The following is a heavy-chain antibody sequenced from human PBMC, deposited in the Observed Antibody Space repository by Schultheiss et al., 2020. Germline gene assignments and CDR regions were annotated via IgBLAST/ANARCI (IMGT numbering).Heavy chain of an antibody. CDR3: ERTGYGDY. CDR1: GFTFSSYA. Sequence: GGSLRLSCAASGFTFSSYAMSWVRQDPGKGLEWVSYISSSSSTIYYADSVKGRFTISRDNAKNSLYLQMNSLRAEDTAVYYCERTGYGDYWGQGTVVTVSS. V-gene: IGHV3-48*01. CDR2: ISSSSSTI. D-gene: IGHD5-12*01. J-gene: IGHJ4*02.